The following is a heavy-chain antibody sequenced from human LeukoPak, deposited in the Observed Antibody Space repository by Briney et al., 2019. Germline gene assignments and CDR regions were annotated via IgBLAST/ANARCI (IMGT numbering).Heavy chain of an antibody. V-gene: IGHV4-61*08. CDR3: ARQGDYSGYQAFDY. D-gene: IGHD5-12*01. Sequence: SETLSLTCTVSGVSISSGGYYWSWIRQHPGKGLEWIGYISYSGSANYNPSLKSRVTMSVDTSKNQFSLKLSSVTAADTAVYYCARQGDYSGYQAFDYWGQGTLVTVSS. CDR1: GVSISSGGYY. CDR2: ISYSGSA. J-gene: IGHJ4*02.